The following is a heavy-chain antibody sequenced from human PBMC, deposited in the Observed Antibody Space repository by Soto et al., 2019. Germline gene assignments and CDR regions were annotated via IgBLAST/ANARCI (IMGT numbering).Heavy chain of an antibody. CDR1: GFTFSDYY. Sequence: QVQLVESGGGLVKPGGSLRLSCVASGFTFSDYYMSWIRQAPGKGLEWVSYISSSGSTIYYADSVKGPFTISRDNAKNSLYLQMNSLRAEDTAVYSCARARVYTPMVTYHYYSGMDVWGQGTAVTVSS. V-gene: IGHV3-11*01. CDR3: ARARVYTPMVTYHYYSGMDV. J-gene: IGHJ6*02. D-gene: IGHD5-18*01. CDR2: ISSSGSTI.